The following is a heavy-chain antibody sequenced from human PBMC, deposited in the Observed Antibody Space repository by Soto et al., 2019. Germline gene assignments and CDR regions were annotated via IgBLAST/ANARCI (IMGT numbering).Heavy chain of an antibody. V-gene: IGHV3-11*01. D-gene: IGHD1-7*01. CDR2: ISSSGSTI. Sequence: GGSLRLSCAASGFTFSDYYMSWIRQAPGKGLEWVSYISSSGSTIYYADSVKGRFTISRDNAKNSLYLQMNSLRAEDTAVYYCARDHWANWNYEGHNWFDSWGQGTLVTVSS. J-gene: IGHJ5*01. CDR1: GFTFSDYY. CDR3: ARDHWANWNYEGHNWFDS.